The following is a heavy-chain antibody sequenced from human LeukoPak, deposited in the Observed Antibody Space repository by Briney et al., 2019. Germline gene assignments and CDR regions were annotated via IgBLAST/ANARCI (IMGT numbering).Heavy chain of an antibody. D-gene: IGHD3-22*01. CDR2: IYTSGST. Sequence: SETLYLTCTASGGSISSYYWSRIRQPAGKGLEWIGRIYTSGSTNYNPSLKSRVTMSVDTSKNQFSLKLSSVTAADTAVYYCARERSYYDSSGYYRQFDYWGQGTLVTVSS. CDR3: ARERSYYDSSGYYRQFDY. CDR1: GGSISSYY. V-gene: IGHV4-4*07. J-gene: IGHJ4*02.